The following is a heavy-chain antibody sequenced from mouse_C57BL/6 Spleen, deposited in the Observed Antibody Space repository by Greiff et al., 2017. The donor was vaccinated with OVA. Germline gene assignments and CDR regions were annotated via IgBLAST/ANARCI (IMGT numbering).Heavy chain of an antibody. V-gene: IGHV1-4*01. CDR1: GYTFTSYS. J-gene: IGHJ1*03. Sequence: QVQLQQSGAELVRPGASVKMSCKASGYTFTSYSMHWVKQRPGQGLEWIGYINPSSGYTKYNQKFKDKATLTADKSSSTAYMQLSSLTSEDSAVXYCARSPVTDWYFDVWGTGTTVTVSS. CDR2: INPSSGYT. D-gene: IGHD2-2*01. CDR3: ARSPVTDWYFDV.